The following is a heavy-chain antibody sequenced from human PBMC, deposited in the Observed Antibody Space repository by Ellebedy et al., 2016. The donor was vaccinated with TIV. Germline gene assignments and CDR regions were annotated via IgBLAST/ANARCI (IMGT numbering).Heavy chain of an antibody. D-gene: IGHD2-15*01. Sequence: MPSETLSLTCAVYGGSFSGYYWSWIRQPPGKGLEWIGEINHSGSTNYNPSLKSRVTVSVDTSKNQFSLKLSSVTAADTAVYYCARAGGCSGGSCYSAGMYVWGQGTTVTVSS. V-gene: IGHV4-34*01. CDR1: GGSFSGYY. CDR3: ARAGGCSGGSCYSAGMYV. J-gene: IGHJ6*02. CDR2: INHSGST.